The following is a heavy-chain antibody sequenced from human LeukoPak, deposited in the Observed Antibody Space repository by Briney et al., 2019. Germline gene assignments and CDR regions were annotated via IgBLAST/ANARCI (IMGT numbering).Heavy chain of an antibody. J-gene: IGHJ5*02. CDR3: ARETYPSGWFDP. CDR1: GGSISSYY. Sequence: NPSETLSLTCIVSGGSISSYYWSWIRQPPGKGLEWIGYIYYIGSTNYSPSLKSRVTISVDTSKNQFSLNLRSVTAADTAVYYCARETYPSGWFDPWGQGTLVTVSS. D-gene: IGHD2-21*01. CDR2: IYYIGST. V-gene: IGHV4-59*01.